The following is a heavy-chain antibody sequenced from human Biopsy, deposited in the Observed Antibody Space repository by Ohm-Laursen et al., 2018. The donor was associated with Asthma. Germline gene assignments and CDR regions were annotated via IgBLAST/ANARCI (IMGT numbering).Heavy chain of an antibody. CDR2: INAGDGNT. V-gene: IGHV1-3*01. Sequence: SSVKVSCKASGYTFIHFAIHWVRQAPGQRLEWMGWINAGDGNTKYSQKFQGRVTITRDTSASTAYMDLRSLRSEDTAMYYSARTYYDFLTGQVNDAFALWGQGTMVTVSS. CDR1: GYTFIHFA. D-gene: IGHD3-9*01. J-gene: IGHJ3*01. CDR3: ARTYYDFLTGQVNDAFAL.